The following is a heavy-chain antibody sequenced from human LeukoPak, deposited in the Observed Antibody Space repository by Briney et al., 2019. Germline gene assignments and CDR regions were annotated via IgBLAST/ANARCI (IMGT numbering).Heavy chain of an antibody. CDR1: GYTFTKYD. CDR3: ARGAQVGWFDP. D-gene: IGHD1-26*01. CDR2: MNPNSGNT. J-gene: IGHJ5*02. Sequence: ASVKVSCKASGYTFTKYDINWVRQAAGQGLEWMGWMNPNSGNTGYAQKFQGRVTITRSTSISTAYMELSSLRSEDTAVYYCARGAQVGWFDPWGQGTLVTVSS. V-gene: IGHV1-8*03.